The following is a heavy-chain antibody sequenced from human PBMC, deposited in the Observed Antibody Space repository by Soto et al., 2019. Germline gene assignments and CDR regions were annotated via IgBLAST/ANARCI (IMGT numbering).Heavy chain of an antibody. J-gene: IGHJ4*02. D-gene: IGHD4-17*01. CDR1: GYIFNNYG. V-gene: IGHV1-18*01. CDR2: IYSKEGRI. CDR3: ARDIDYDIDY. Sequence: QVQLVQSGPEVQKPGASVKVSCKASGYIFNNYGISWVRQAPGQGLEWMGWIYSKEGRINFAQKFQGRVTLTTDTSTSTAYVELRSLRLDDSAVYFCARDIDYDIDYWGQGTLVTVSS.